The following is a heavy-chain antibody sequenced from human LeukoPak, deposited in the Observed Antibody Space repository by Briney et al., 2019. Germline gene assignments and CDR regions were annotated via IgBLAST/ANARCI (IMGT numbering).Heavy chain of an antibody. V-gene: IGHV1-2*02. CDR1: GYTFTGYY. CDR3: ARDRYGYCSSTSCYNSLYYYYYYMDV. Sequence: ASVKVSCKASGYTFTGYYMHWVRQAPGQGLEWMGWINPNSGGTNYAQKFHGRVTMTRDTSISTAYMELSRLRSDDTAVYYCARDRYGYCSSTSCYNSLYYYYYYMDVWGKGTTVTVSS. CDR2: INPNSGGT. D-gene: IGHD2-2*02. J-gene: IGHJ6*03.